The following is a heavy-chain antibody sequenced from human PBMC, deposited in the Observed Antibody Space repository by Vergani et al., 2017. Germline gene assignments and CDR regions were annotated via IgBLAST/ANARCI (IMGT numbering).Heavy chain of an antibody. D-gene: IGHD2-2*02. V-gene: IGHV3-33*01. J-gene: IGHJ4*02. Sequence: VQLLESGGGLVQPGRSLRLSCAASGFTFSSYGMHWVRQAPGKGLEWVAVIWYDGSNKYYADSVKGRFTISSDNSKNTLYLQMNSLRAEDTAVYYCARAAPPTFSIVVVPAAIPPDYWGQGTLVTVSS. CDR1: GFTFSSYG. CDR2: IWYDGSNK. CDR3: ARAAPPTFSIVVVPAAIPPDY.